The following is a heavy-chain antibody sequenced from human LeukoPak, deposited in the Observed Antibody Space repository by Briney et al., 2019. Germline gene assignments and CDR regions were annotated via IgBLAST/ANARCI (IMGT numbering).Heavy chain of an antibody. CDR2: IIPIFGPA. CDR1: GGTSSNYA. CDR3: AKERWEPPFYYYGMDV. J-gene: IGHJ6*02. D-gene: IGHD1-26*01. V-gene: IGHV1-69*13. Sequence: SVKVSCKASGGTSSNYAIHWVRQAPGQGLEWMGGIIPIFGPANSAQKFQGRVTFTAGESTSTPSMELRSLTSEDTAVYYCAKERWEPPFYYYGMDVWGQGPRLLSP.